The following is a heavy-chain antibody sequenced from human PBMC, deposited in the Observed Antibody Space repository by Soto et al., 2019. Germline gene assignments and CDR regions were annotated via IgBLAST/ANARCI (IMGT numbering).Heavy chain of an antibody. CDR2: IYYSGST. J-gene: IGHJ4*02. D-gene: IGHD6-13*01. V-gene: IGHV4-30-4*01. Sequence: SETLSLTCTVSGGSISSGDYYWSWIRQPPGKGLEWIGYIYYSGSTYYNPSLKSRVTISVDTSKNQFSLKLSSVTAADTAVYYCARAPIAAAGTTYFDYWGQGTLVTVSS. CDR1: GGSISSGDYY. CDR3: ARAPIAAAGTTYFDY.